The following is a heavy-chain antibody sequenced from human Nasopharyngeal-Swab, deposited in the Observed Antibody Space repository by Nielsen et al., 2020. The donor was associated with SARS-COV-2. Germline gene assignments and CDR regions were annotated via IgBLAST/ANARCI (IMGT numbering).Heavy chain of an antibody. Sequence: GESLKISCSASGFTFSSYAMHWVRQAPGKGLEYVSAISSNGGSTYYADSVKGRFTISRDNSKNTLYLQMSSLRAEDTAVYYCGAYYYGSGTDLDYWGQGTLVTVSS. V-gene: IGHV3-64D*06. J-gene: IGHJ4*02. D-gene: IGHD3-10*01. CDR1: GFTFSSYA. CDR3: GAYYYGSGTDLDY. CDR2: ISSNGGST.